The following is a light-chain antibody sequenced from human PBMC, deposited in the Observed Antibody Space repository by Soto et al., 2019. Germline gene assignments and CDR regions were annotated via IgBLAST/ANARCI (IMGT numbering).Light chain of an antibody. Sequence: ETMLTQSPGTLSLSPGERATLSCRASQSVSSSNLAWYQQKPGQAPRLLIYGESSRATGIPDRFSGSGSGTDFTLTISRLEPEDFAVYYCQQYGSSPRTFGQGTKVDIK. CDR3: QQYGSSPRT. V-gene: IGKV3-20*01. CDR2: GES. CDR1: QSVSSSN. J-gene: IGKJ1*01.